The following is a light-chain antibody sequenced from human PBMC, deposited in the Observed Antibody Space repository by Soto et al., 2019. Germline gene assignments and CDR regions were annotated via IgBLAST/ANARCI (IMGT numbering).Light chain of an antibody. CDR2: DVS. V-gene: IGLV2-14*01. J-gene: IGLJ2*01. CDR1: SSDVGGYNY. Sequence: QSALTQPASVSGSPGQSITISCTGTSSDVGGYNYVSWYQQHPGKAPKLMIYDVSNRPSGVSNRFSGSKSGNTASLTISGLQGEYEADYYCCSYTSSRVVFGGGTKLTVL. CDR3: CSYTSSRVV.